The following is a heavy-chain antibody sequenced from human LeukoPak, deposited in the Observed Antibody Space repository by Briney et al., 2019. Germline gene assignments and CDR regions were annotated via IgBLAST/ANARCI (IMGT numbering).Heavy chain of an antibody. CDR3: ARDSGGD. CDR1: GFTFSSYA. J-gene: IGHJ4*02. D-gene: IGHD3-10*01. Sequence: GRSLRLSCAASGFTFSSYAMHWVRQAPGKGLEWVAVISYDGSNKYYADSVKGRFTISRDNSKNTLYLQMNSLRAEDTAVHYCARDSGGDWGQGTLVTVSS. V-gene: IGHV3-30-3*01. CDR2: ISYDGSNK.